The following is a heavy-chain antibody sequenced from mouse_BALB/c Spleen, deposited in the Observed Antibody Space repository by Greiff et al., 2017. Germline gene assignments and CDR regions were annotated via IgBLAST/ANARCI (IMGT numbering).Heavy chain of an antibody. J-gene: IGHJ3*01. CDR2: ISSGGSYT. CDR3: AREEGAY. Sequence: EVQVVESGGGLVKPGGSLKLSCAASGFTFSSYAMSWVRQTPEKRLEWVATISSGGSYTYYPDSVKGRITISRDNAKNTLYLQISSLRSEDTAMYYCAREEGAYWGQGTLVTVSA. CDR1: GFTFSSYA. V-gene: IGHV5-9-3*01.